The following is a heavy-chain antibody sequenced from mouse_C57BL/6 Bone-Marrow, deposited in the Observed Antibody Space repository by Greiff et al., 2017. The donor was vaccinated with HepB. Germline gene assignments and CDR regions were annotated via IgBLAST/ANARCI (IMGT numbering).Heavy chain of an antibody. D-gene: IGHD1-1*01. Sequence: VQLQQSGAELARPGASVKLSCKASGYTFTSYGISWVKQRTGQGLEWIGEIYPRSGNTYHNEKFKGKATLNADKSSSTAYMELRSLTSEDAAVYFCLTPATTVGDVDYWGQGTTLTVCS. V-gene: IGHV1-81*01. CDR1: GYTFTSYG. CDR3: LTPATTVGDVDY. CDR2: IYPRSGNT. J-gene: IGHJ2*01.